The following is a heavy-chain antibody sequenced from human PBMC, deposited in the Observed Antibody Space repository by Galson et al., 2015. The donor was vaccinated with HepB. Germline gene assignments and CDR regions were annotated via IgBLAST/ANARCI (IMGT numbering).Heavy chain of an antibody. J-gene: IGHJ6*03. CDR3: ARGVITHFLYYYYYMDV. CDR1: GFIFSDYY. D-gene: IGHD1-14*01. V-gene: IGHV3-11*01. CDR2: ISSSGSTI. Sequence: SLRLSCAASGFIFSDYYMSWIRQAPGKGLEWVSYISSSGSTIYYTDSVKGRFTISRDIAKNSLFLQMNSLRAEDTAVYYCARGVITHFLYYYYYMDVWGKGATVTVSS.